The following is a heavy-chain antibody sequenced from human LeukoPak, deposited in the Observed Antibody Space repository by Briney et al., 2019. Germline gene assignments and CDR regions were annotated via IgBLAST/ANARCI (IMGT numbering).Heavy chain of an antibody. Sequence: ASVTVSCTVSGYTLTELSMHWVRQAPGKGLEWMGGFDPEDGETIYAQKFQGRVTMTRDTSISTAYMELSRLRSDDTAVYYCASKLLWFGQDAFDIWGQGTMVTVSS. CDR1: GYTLTELS. V-gene: IGHV1-24*01. CDR2: FDPEDGET. J-gene: IGHJ3*02. D-gene: IGHD3-10*01. CDR3: ASKLLWFGQDAFDI.